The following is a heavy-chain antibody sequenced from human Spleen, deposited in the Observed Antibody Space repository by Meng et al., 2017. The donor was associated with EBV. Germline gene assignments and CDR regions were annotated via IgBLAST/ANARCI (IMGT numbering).Heavy chain of an antibody. CDR2: VHYTGST. V-gene: IGHV4-39*01. J-gene: IGHJ5*02. CDR3: ARPFPSWQSPRLDPFGA. CDR1: GDSISSFYY. D-gene: IGHD6-19*01. Sequence: QLQLRESGPGQVKPSETLSLTCTVSGDSISSFYYWGWIRQPPGRGLEWIGSVHYTGSTYYSPPLKSRVTVSVDTSKNQFSLRLTSVTAADTAVYYCARPFPSWQSPRLDPFGAWGQGTLVTVSS.